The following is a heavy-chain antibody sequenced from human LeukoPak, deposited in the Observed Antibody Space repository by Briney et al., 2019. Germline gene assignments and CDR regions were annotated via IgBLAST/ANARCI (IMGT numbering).Heavy chain of an antibody. CDR3: ARERTGCYMAV. V-gene: IGHV1-2*02. D-gene: IGHD1-14*01. CDR2: IHPNSGGT. CDR1: GYTFTGYY. Sequence: ASVKVSCKASGYTFTGYYMHWVRQAPGQGPEWMGWIHPNSGGTNYAQKFQGRVAMTRDTSLTTAYMELNSLRAEDTAVYYCARERTGCYMAVWGKGTTVTISS. J-gene: IGHJ6*03.